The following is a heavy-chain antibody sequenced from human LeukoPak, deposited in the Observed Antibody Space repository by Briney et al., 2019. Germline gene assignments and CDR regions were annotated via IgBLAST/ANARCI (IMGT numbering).Heavy chain of an antibody. Sequence: GASVRVSCKASAYTFTSNDIIWVRQAPGQGLEWMGGIIPVFGTANYAQRFQGRVTITTDESTSTAYMELTSLRSEDTAVYYCARGYCSSTSCFLDYWAREPWSPSPQ. CDR2: IIPVFGTA. CDR3: ARGYCSSTSCFLDY. J-gene: IGHJ4*02. CDR1: AYTFTSND. D-gene: IGHD2-2*01. V-gene: IGHV1-69*05.